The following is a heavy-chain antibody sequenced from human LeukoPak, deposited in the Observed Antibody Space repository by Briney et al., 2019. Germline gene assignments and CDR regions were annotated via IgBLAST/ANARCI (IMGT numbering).Heavy chain of an antibody. J-gene: IGHJ4*02. D-gene: IGHD2-15*01. CDR3: AKGYCSGGSCFNFDY. CDR1: GDSISSFY. V-gene: IGHV4-4*07. Sequence: ETLSLTCTVSGDSISSFYWTWIRQPAGKGLEWIGRIYTSGSTNYNPSLKSRVTMSVDTSKNQFSLKLSSVTAADTAVYYCAKGYCSGGSCFNFDYWGQGTLVTVSS. CDR2: IYTSGST.